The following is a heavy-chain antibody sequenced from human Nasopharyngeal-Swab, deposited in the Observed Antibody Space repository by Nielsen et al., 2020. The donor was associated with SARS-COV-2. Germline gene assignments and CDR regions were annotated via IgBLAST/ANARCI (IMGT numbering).Heavy chain of an antibody. CDR2: ISWNNGNI. D-gene: IGHD6-19*01. V-gene: IGHV3-9*01. CDR1: GFTFDEYG. Sequence: SLKISCTASGFTFDEYGMHWVRQAPGKGLEWVSGISWNNGNIGYADSVKGRFTISRDNAKNSLSLQMNSLRAEDTALYYCAKDGFSGWHWHPDYWGQGTLVTVSS. J-gene: IGHJ4*02. CDR3: AKDGFSGWHWHPDY.